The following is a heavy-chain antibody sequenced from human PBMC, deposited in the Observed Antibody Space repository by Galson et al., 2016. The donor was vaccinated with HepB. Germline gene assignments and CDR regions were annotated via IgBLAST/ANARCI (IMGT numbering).Heavy chain of an antibody. Sequence: SVKVSCKASGYPFTSHEINWIRQASGQGLEWLGWISPETGRTDYARKLQGRVTMTRDTSTNTVYMELRTLRSDDTAIYYCAREEAGSGGDTPDKWFAPWGQGTLVTVTS. CDR1: GYPFTSHE. D-gene: IGHD6-19*01. J-gene: IGHJ5*02. CDR3: AREEAGSGGDTPDKWFAP. V-gene: IGHV1-8*02. CDR2: ISPETGRT.